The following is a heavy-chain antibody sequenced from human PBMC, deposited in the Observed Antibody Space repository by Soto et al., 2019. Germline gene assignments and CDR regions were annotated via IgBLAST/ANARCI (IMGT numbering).Heavy chain of an antibody. D-gene: IGHD4-17*01. CDR2: IHSTRSP. Sequence: SETLSLTCTVSGDSVSKYYWNWIRQPAGKGLEWIGRIHSTRSPNYNPSLKSRVTMSVDTSKNQFSLKLNLTSVTAADTAVYYCARSPAYGDYANLDTWGQGTLVTVSS. CDR1: GDSVSKYY. V-gene: IGHV4-4*07. J-gene: IGHJ5*02. CDR3: ARSPAYGDYANLDT.